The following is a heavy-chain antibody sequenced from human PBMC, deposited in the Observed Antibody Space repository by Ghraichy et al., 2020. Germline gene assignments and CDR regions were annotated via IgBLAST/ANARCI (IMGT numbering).Heavy chain of an antibody. Sequence: LSLTCAASGFTFSSYGMHWVRQAPGKGLEWVSLISFDGSNKYYADSVKGRFTISRDNSKNTLYLQMNSLRDEDTAVYYCAKDGRDVVVVPVGPFDPWGQGTLVTVSS. CDR2: ISFDGSNK. D-gene: IGHD2-2*01. CDR3: AKDGRDVVVVPVGPFDP. J-gene: IGHJ5*02. V-gene: IGHV3-30*18. CDR1: GFTFSSYG.